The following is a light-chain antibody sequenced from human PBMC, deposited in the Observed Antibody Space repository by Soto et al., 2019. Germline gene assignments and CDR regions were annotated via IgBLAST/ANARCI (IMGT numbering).Light chain of an antibody. Sequence: QSVLTQPPSVSGSPGQSVTISCTGTSSDVGKYDRVSWYQQPPGTAPKLIIYEVTKRPSGVPARFAGSKSGNTASLTISGLQAEDEADYYCSSYTSTGRYVFGAGTKVTVL. CDR1: SSDVGKYDR. CDR3: SSYTSTGRYV. CDR2: EVT. J-gene: IGLJ1*01. V-gene: IGLV2-18*02.